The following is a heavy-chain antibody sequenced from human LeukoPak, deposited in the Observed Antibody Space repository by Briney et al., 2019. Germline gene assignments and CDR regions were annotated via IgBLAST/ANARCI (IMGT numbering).Heavy chain of an antibody. CDR1: GFTFSSHW. CDR3: ARGNYYDSSGPGGY. V-gene: IGHV3-74*01. J-gene: IGHJ4*02. D-gene: IGHD3-22*01. CDR2: INSDGSST. Sequence: GGSLRLSCAASGFTFSSHWMHWVRHAPGKGLVWVSRINSDGSSTSYVDSVAGRFTISRDNAKNTLYLQMNSLRAEDTAVYHCARGNYYDSSGPGGYWGQGTLVTVSS.